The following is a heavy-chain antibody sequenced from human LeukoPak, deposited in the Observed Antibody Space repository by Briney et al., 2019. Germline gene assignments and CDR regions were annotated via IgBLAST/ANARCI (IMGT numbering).Heavy chain of an antibody. CDR1: GFTFTSYT. CDR3: ARGSQWDLLGSCDY. Sequence: GGSLRLSCVASGFTFTSYTMNWVRQAPGKGLEWVSYISSSGSAKYYADSVKGRFAISRDNAKNSLYLQMNSLRAEDTAVYYCARGSQWDLLGSCDYWGQGTLVTVSS. V-gene: IGHV3-48*04. D-gene: IGHD1-26*01. J-gene: IGHJ4*02. CDR2: ISSSGSAK.